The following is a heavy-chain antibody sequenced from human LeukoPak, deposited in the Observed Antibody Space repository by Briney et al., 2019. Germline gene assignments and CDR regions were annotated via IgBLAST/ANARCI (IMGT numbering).Heavy chain of an antibody. CDR2: IHFDGSNR. CDR3: AKDHSGYSYGYSNYFDY. Sequence: GGSLGLSCAASGFTFSTYGMHWVRQAPGKGLEWLAFIHFDGSNRYYADSVKGRFTISRDNSKNTLYLQMNSLRAEDTAVYYCAKDHSGYSYGYSNYFDYWGQGTLVTVSS. CDR1: GFTFSTYG. J-gene: IGHJ4*02. D-gene: IGHD5-18*01. V-gene: IGHV3-30*02.